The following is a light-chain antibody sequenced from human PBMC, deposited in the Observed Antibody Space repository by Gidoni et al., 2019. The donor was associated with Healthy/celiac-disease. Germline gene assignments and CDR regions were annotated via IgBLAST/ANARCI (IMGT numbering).Light chain of an antibody. Sequence: DIQITHSPSSLSASVGDRVTITCQASQDISNYLNWYQQKPGKAPKLLIYDASNLETGVPSRFSGSGSGTDFTFTISSLQPEDIATYYCQQYDNLPITFGQGTRLEIK. V-gene: IGKV1-33*01. CDR2: DAS. CDR3: QQYDNLPIT. J-gene: IGKJ5*01. CDR1: QDISNY.